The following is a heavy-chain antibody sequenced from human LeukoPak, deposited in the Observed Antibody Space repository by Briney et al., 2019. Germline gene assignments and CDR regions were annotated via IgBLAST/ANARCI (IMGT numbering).Heavy chain of an antibody. D-gene: IGHD3-10*01. Sequence: GGSQRLSCAASGFTFNSYAMSWVRQAPGKGLEWVSAISGSGDRTFYADSVKGRLTISRDNSKNTLYLQLNTVRAEDTALYYCARGGTNYYYMDVWGNGTTVTVSS. CDR2: ISGSGDRT. J-gene: IGHJ6*03. CDR3: ARGGTNYYYMDV. V-gene: IGHV3-23*01. CDR1: GFTFNSYA.